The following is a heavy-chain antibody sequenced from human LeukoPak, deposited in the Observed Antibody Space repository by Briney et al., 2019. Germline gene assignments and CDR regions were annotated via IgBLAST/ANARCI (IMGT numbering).Heavy chain of an antibody. J-gene: IGHJ5*02. V-gene: IGHV3-21*01. Sequence: GGSLRLSCAASGFTFSSYSMSWVSQAPGKGLERVSSISSSSSYIYYADSVKGRFTISRDNAKNSLYLQMNSLRAEDTAVYYCARRGSVQLERRTGNWFDPWGQGTLVTVSS. CDR3: ARRGSVQLERRTGNWFDP. D-gene: IGHD1-1*01. CDR1: GFTFSSYS. CDR2: ISSSSSYI.